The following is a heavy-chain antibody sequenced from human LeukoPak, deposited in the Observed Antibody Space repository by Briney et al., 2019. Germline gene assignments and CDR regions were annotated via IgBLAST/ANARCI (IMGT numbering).Heavy chain of an antibody. CDR1: GFTFRSFE. J-gene: IGHJ6*04. Sequence: GGSLRLSCAASGFTFRSFEINWVRQAPGKELEWVSYVSSSGSTIYYADSLKGRFTVSRDNAKDSLYLQMNSLRAEDTAVYYCARVAAGYYGVDVWGKGTTVSVSS. V-gene: IGHV3-48*03. D-gene: IGHD6-19*01. CDR2: VSSSGSTI. CDR3: ARVAAGYYGVDV.